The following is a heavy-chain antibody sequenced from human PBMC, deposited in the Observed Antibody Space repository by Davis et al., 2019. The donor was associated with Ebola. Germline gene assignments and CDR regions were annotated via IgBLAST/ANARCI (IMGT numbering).Heavy chain of an antibody. D-gene: IGHD6-13*01. CDR2: IYYSGRT. V-gene: IGHV4-61*08. CDR1: GGSISSGGYY. J-gene: IGHJ5*02. CDR3: ARRGTSSWYAGWFDP. Sequence: SETLSLTCTVSGGSISSGGYYWSWLRQPPGKGLEWIGYIYYSGRTNYNPSLKSRVTISVDTSKNQFSLKLSSVTAADTAMYYCARRGTSSWYAGWFDPWGQGTLVTVSS.